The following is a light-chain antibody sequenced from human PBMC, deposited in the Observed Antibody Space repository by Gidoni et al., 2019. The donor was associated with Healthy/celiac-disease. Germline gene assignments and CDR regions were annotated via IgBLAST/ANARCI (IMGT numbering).Light chain of an antibody. V-gene: IGKV1-39*01. CDR2: AAS. J-gene: IGKJ2*01. CDR3: QQSYSTPRMYT. CDR1: QSISSY. Sequence: DIQMTPSPSSLSASVGDRVTITCRASQSISSYLNRYQQKPGKAPKLLIYAASSLQSGVPSRFSGSGSGTDFTLTISSLQPEDFATYYCQQSYSTPRMYTFGQGTKLEIK.